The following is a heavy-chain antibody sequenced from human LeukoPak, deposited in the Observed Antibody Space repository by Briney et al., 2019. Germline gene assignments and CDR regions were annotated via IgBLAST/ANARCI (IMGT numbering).Heavy chain of an antibody. V-gene: IGHV1-69*04. J-gene: IGHJ5*02. CDR2: IIPIPGIA. D-gene: IGHD1-26*01. Sequence: ASVKVSCKASGGTFSSYAISWVRQAPGQGLEWMGRIIPIPGIANYAQKFQGRVTITADKSTSTAYMELSSLRSEDTAVYYCARGGVVGAHDWFDPWGQGTLVTVSS. CDR3: ARGGVVGAHDWFDP. CDR1: GGTFSSYA.